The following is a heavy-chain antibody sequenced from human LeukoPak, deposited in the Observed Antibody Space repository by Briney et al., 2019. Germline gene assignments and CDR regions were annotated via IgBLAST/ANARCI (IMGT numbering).Heavy chain of an antibody. Sequence: GGSLRLSCAASGFTFGAYATHWVRQAPGMGLEWVAVISYDGSKESYTDSVKGRFTISRDNSKNTLYLQMISLRPEDTAVYYCARDRLNYYASGSYDYGMDVWGQGTTVTVSS. D-gene: IGHD3-10*01. CDR2: ISYDGSKE. V-gene: IGHV3-30*04. J-gene: IGHJ6*02. CDR3: ARDRLNYYASGSYDYGMDV. CDR1: GFTFGAYA.